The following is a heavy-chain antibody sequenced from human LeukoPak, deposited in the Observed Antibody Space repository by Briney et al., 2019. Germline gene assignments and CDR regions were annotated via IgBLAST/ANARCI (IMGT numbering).Heavy chain of an antibody. CDR1: GFTFSSYS. CDR2: ISSSSSYI. CDR3: AREVASSSWAYYFDY. J-gene: IGHJ4*02. Sequence: GGSLRLSCAASGFTFSSYSMNWVRQAPGKGLEWVSSISSSSSYIYYADSVKGRFTISRDNAKNSLYLQMNSLRAEDTAVYYCAREVASSSWAYYFDYWGQGTLVTVSS. V-gene: IGHV3-21*01. D-gene: IGHD6-13*01.